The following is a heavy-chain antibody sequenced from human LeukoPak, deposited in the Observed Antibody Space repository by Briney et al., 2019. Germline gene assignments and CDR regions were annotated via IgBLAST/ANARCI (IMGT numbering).Heavy chain of an antibody. CDR3: AKDMSYDTGAGHFDY. CDR1: GFTLDDYA. D-gene: IGHD2-8*02. V-gene: IGHV3-9*03. J-gene: IGHJ4*02. Sequence: PGGSLRLSCAASGFTLDDYAMHWVRHAPGKGLEWVSGISWNSGHIDYADSVKGRFTISRDNAKNYVYMQMNSLRAEDMALYYCAKDMSYDTGAGHFDYWGQGALVTVSS. CDR2: ISWNSGHI.